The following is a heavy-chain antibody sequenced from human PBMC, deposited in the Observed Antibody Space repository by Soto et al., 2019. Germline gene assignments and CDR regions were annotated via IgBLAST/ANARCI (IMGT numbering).Heavy chain of an antibody. V-gene: IGHV3-15*07. J-gene: IGHJ4*02. CDR3: TSHDATEQNFVPY. Sequence: EVQLVESGGGLVKPGGSLRLSCAASGFTFSDAWMNWARQAPGKGLEWVGRIKSKAYGGTADYSAPERGRFTSSRDDSTATMYLQMNSLETEDTGVYYCTSHDATEQNFVPYWGQGTLVTFSS. CDR2: IKSKAYGGTA. CDR1: GFTFSDAW. D-gene: IGHD1-7*01.